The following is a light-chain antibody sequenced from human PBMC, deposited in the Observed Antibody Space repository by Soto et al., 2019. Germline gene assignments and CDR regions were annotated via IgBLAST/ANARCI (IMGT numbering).Light chain of an antibody. CDR1: QSVYSN. V-gene: IGKV3-15*01. CDR2: ATS. J-gene: IGKJ5*01. CDR3: QQYNKWPLT. Sequence: IVMTQSPATLSVSPGERATLSCRASQSVYSNLAWYQQKPGQAPRLLIYATSTRATGIPARFSGSGSGTEFTLTISGLQSEDFAIYYCQQYNKWPLTVEQGTRLEI.